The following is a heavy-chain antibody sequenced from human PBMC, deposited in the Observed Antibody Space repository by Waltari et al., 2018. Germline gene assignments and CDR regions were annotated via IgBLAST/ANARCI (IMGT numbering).Heavy chain of an antibody. CDR2: IKSKAVGGTI. CDR3: STQWLLNYFGH. J-gene: IGHJ4*02. D-gene: IGHD6-19*01. Sequence: EMQLVESGGGLVTSGGSLRLSCEGSGFTFSNAWMNWLRQAPGKGLEWVGRIKSKAVGGTIEYAAPVNGRFTISRDDSRNTLFLQMDSLRSEDTAVYYCSTQWLLNYFGHWGRGTLVTVSS. V-gene: IGHV3-15*07. CDR1: GFTFSNAW.